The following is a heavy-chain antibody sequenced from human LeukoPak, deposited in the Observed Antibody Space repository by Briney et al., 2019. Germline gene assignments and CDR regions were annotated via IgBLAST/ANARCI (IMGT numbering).Heavy chain of an antibody. V-gene: IGHV1-24*01. D-gene: IGHD1-1*01. CDR1: GYTLTELS. CDR3: ATPQPRGTRDYYYYYGMDV. CDR2: FDPEDGET. Sequence: GASVKVSCKVSGYTLTELSMHWVRQAPGEGLEWMGGFDPEDGETIYAQKFQGRVTMTEDTSTDTAYMELSSLRSEDTAVYYCATPQPRGTRDYYYYYGMDVWGQGTTVTVSS. J-gene: IGHJ6*02.